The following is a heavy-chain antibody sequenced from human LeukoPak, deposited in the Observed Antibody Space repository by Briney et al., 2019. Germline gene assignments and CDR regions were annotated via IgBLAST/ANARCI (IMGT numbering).Heavy chain of an antibody. CDR2: ISGSSTYI. CDR1: GFSFSTYS. J-gene: IGHJ4*02. Sequence: PGGSLRLSCAASGFSFSTYSMNWVRQAPGKGLESVSSISGSSTYIYYADSVKGRFTISRDNAKNSLYLQMNSLRAEDTAVYYCARAGFYGDYTDYWGQGTLVTVSS. V-gene: IGHV3-21*01. CDR3: ARAGFYGDYTDY. D-gene: IGHD4-17*01.